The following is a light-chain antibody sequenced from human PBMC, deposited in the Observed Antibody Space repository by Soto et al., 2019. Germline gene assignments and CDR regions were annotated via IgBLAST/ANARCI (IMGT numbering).Light chain of an antibody. CDR1: QTIASRY. V-gene: IGKV3-20*01. CDR2: RTF. J-gene: IGKJ5*01. CDR3: QQYDTSPPT. Sequence: EIVLTQSAGTLSLSPGERATLSCRASQTIASRYLAWYQHQPGQAPRLLIYRTFARAPGIPDRFSGGGSGTAFTLTISRLERVDFAVYYCQQYDTSPPTFGQGTRLDIK.